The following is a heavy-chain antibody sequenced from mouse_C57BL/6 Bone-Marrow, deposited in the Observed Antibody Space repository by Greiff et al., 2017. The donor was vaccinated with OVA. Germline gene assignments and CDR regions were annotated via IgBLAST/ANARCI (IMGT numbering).Heavy chain of an antibody. CDR1: GYTFTSYW. CDR3: ARPLNYYGSSQGFAY. D-gene: IGHD1-1*01. CDR2: IHPNSGST. Sequence: VQLQQPGAELVKPGASVKLSCKASGYTFTSYWMHWVKQRPGQGLEWIGMIHPNSGSTNYNEKFKSKATLTVDNSSSTAYMQLSSLTSEDSAVYCSARPLNYYGSSQGFAYWGQGTLVTVSA. J-gene: IGHJ3*01. V-gene: IGHV1-64*01.